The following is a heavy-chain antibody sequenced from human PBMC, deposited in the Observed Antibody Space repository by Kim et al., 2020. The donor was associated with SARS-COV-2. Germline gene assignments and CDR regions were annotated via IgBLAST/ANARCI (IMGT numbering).Heavy chain of an antibody. D-gene: IGHD5-12*01. V-gene: IGHV3-23*01. J-gene: IGHJ6*02. CDR2: INSIGGVT. Sequence: GGSLRLSCAASGFTFDMYAMTWVRQAPGKGLQWVSIINSIGGVTSYADSVKGRFTVSRDNSKNTLDLQMNNLRVEDTALYYCAKRSSSRDSIVATRDIGMDVWGQGTTVIVSS. CDR1: GFTFDMYA. CDR3: AKRSSSRDSIVATRDIGMDV.